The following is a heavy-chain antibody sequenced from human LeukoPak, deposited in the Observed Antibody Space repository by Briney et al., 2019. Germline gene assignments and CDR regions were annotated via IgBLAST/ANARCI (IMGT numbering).Heavy chain of an antibody. D-gene: IGHD1-26*01. Sequence: PGGSLRLSCAASGFTFSSYGMHWVRQAPGKGLEWVAFIRYDGSNKYYADSVKGRFTISRDNSKNTLYLQMNSLRAEDTAVYYCAKARAVGATTPLDYWGQGTLVTVSS. J-gene: IGHJ4*02. CDR2: IRYDGSNK. CDR3: AKARAVGATTPLDY. CDR1: GFTFSSYG. V-gene: IGHV3-30*02.